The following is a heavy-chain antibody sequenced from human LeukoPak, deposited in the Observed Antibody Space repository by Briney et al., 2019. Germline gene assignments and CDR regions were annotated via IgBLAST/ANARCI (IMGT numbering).Heavy chain of an antibody. CDR2: ISFDGSNK. Sequence: PGGSLRLSCAASGFTFSTHAMHWVRQAPGKGLEWVAFISFDGSNKFYGDSVKGRFTISRDNSNNTVYLQMNSLRGEDTAVYYCARDHLRNFDYWGQGTLVTVSP. J-gene: IGHJ4*02. V-gene: IGHV3-30-3*01. CDR1: GFTFSTHA. CDR3: ARDHLRNFDY.